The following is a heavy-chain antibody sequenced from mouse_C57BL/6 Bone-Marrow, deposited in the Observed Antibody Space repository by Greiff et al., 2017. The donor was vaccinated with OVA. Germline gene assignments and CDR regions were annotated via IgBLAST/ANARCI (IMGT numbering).Heavy chain of an antibody. CDR1: GYSITSGYY. V-gene: IGHV3-6*01. CDR3: AREGYCFAY. Sequence: EVQLVESGPGLVKPSQSLSLTCSVTGYSITSGYYWNWIRQFPGNKLEWMGYISYDGSNNYNPSLKNRISITRDTSKNQFFLKLNSVTTEDTATYYCAREGYCFAYWGQGTLVTVSA. D-gene: IGHD2-2*01. CDR2: ISYDGSN. J-gene: IGHJ3*01.